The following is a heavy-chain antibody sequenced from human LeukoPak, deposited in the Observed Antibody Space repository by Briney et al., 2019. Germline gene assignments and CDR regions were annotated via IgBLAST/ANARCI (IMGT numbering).Heavy chain of an antibody. CDR3: ARVGSGYDYIWYYYYYMDV. Sequence: PGGSLRLSCAVSGFTVSNNYMSWVRQAPGKGLEWVSVIYSGGNTYYADSVKGRFTISRDNSKNTLYLQMNSLRAEDTAVYYCARVGSGYDYIWYYYYYMDVWGKGTTVTVSS. CDR1: GFTVSNNY. D-gene: IGHD5-12*01. J-gene: IGHJ6*03. CDR2: IYSGGNT. V-gene: IGHV3-53*01.